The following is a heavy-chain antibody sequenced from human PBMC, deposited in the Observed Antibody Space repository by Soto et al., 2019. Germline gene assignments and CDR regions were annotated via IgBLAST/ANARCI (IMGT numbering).Heavy chain of an antibody. Sequence: EVQLVESGGGLVQPGGSLRLSCAASGFTVSSNYMSWVRQAPGKGLEWVSVIYSGGSTYYADSVKGRFTISRDNPKNTLYLQMNSLRAEDTAVYYCARTAAGTGWFDPWGQGTLVTVSS. CDR3: ARTAAGTGWFDP. J-gene: IGHJ5*02. D-gene: IGHD6-13*01. CDR2: IYSGGST. V-gene: IGHV3-66*01. CDR1: GFTVSSNY.